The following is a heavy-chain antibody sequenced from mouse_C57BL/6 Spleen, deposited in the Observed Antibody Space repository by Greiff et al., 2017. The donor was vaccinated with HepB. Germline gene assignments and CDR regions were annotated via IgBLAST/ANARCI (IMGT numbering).Heavy chain of an antibody. CDR1: GYTFTSYW. CDR3: AAIYYDYDEFAY. V-gene: IGHV1-74*01. D-gene: IGHD2-4*01. Sequence: QVQLKQSGAELVKPGASVKVSCKASGYTFTSYWMHWVKQRPGQGLEWIGRIHPSDSDTNYNQKFKGKATLTVDKSSSTAYMQLSSLTSEDSAVYYCAAIYYDYDEFAYWGQGTLVTVSA. CDR2: IHPSDSDT. J-gene: IGHJ3*01.